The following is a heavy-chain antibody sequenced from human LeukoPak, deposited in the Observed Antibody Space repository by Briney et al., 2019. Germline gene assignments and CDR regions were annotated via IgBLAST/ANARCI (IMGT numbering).Heavy chain of an antibody. D-gene: IGHD2-2*01. V-gene: IGHV4-30-2*01. J-gene: IGHJ4*02. CDR3: ARGYCSSTSCFPGDY. CDR2: IYHSGST. CDR1: GGSISSGGYY. Sequence: SETLSLTCTVSGGSISSGGYYWSWIRQPPGKGLEWIGYIYHSGSTYYNPSLKSRVTISVDRSKNQFSLKLSSVTAADTAVYYCARGYCSSTSCFPGDYWGQGTLVTVSS.